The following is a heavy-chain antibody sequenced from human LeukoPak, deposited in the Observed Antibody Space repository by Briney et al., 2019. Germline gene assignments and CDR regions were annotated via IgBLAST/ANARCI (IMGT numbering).Heavy chain of an antibody. CDR1: GFTFSRYG. D-gene: IGHD2-2*03. CDR3: ASWMEGHRLD. Sequence: GGSLRLSCAASGFTFSRYGMHWVRQAPGKGLEWVALIWSDGGNKYYADSVEGRFTISRDNSKNTLSLQMNSLRAEDTAVYYCASWMEGHRLDWGQGTLVTVSS. CDR2: IWSDGGNK. V-gene: IGHV3-33*01. J-gene: IGHJ4*02.